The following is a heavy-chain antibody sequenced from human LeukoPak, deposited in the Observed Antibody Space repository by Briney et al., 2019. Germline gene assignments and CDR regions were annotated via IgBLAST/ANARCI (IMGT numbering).Heavy chain of an antibody. CDR2: IYYSGRT. J-gene: IGHJ1*01. Sequence: KPSETLSLTCSVSGDSVSRSDSYWDWIRQPPGKGLEWIGPIYYSGRTYYSPSLKSRVTMSVDPSNNQFSLNLRSVTAADTALYYCARRRYYDGSGYLEWGQGTLLSVSS. CDR1: GDSVSRSDSY. D-gene: IGHD3-22*01. V-gene: IGHV4-39*01. CDR3: ARRRYYDGSGYLE.